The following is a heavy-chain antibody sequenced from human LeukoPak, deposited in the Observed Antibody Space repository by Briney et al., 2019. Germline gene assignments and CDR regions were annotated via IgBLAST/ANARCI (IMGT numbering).Heavy chain of an antibody. D-gene: IGHD2-2*01. CDR1: GGTFSSYA. CDR3: ARILGYCSSTSCGNWFDP. J-gene: IGHJ5*02. Sequence: SVKVSCKAPGGTFSSYAISWVRQAPGQGLEWMGRIIPILGIANYAQKFQGRVTITADKSTSTAYMELSSLRSEDTAVYYCARILGYCSSTSCGNWFDPRGQGTLVTVSS. CDR2: IIPILGIA. V-gene: IGHV1-69*04.